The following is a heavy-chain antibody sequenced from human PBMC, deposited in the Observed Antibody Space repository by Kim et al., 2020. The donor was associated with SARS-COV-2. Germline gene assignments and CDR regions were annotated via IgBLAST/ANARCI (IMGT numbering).Heavy chain of an antibody. Sequence: GGSLRLSCAASGFTFSSYGMHWVRQAPGKGLEWVAVISYDGSNKYYADSVKGRFTISRDNSKNTLYLQMNSLRAEDTAVYYCAKGGQNYYDSSGYYYGGYWGQGTLVTVSS. V-gene: IGHV3-30*18. J-gene: IGHJ4*02. CDR1: GFTFSSYG. CDR3: AKGGQNYYDSSGYYYGGY. D-gene: IGHD3-22*01. CDR2: ISYDGSNK.